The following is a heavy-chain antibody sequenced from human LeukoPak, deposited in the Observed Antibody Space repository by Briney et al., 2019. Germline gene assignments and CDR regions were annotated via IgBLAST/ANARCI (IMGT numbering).Heavy chain of an antibody. D-gene: IGHD3-9*01. CDR1: GFTFSSYG. CDR2: IWYDGSNK. Sequence: GGSLRFSCAASGFTFSSYGMHWVRQAPGKGLEWVAVIWYDGSNKYYADSVKGRFTISRDNSKNTLYLQMNSLRAEDTAVYYCARKLRYFDWGDDAFDIWGQGTMVTVSS. V-gene: IGHV3-33*01. J-gene: IGHJ3*02. CDR3: ARKLRYFDWGDDAFDI.